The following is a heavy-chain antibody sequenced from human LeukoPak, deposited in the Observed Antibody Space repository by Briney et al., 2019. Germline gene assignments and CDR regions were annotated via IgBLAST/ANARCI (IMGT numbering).Heavy chain of an antibody. D-gene: IGHD6-19*01. CDR2: INPSGGRT. Sequence: ASVKVSCKASGYTFTSYYMHWVRQAPGQGLEWMGVINPSGGRTSYAQKFQGRVTMTRDTSTSTVYMELSSLRSEDTAVYYCASKDSSGWYEEAWGQGTLVTVSS. V-gene: IGHV1-46*01. CDR3: ASKDSSGWYEEA. CDR1: GYTFTSYY. J-gene: IGHJ5*02.